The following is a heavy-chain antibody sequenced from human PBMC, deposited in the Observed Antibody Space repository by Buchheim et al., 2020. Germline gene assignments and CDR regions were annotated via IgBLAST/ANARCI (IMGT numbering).Heavy chain of an antibody. J-gene: IGHJ6*02. CDR3: ARDNLPDGMDV. D-gene: IGHD1-1*01. Sequence: QVQLVQSGAEVKKPGASVKVSCKASGYTFSRYDINWVRQATGQGLEWMGWMNPNSGNTGYAQKFQGRVSMTRDTSKSTAYMELSILRPEDTAVYYCARDNLPDGMDVWGQGTT. CDR2: MNPNSGNT. CDR1: GYTFSRYD. V-gene: IGHV1-8*01.